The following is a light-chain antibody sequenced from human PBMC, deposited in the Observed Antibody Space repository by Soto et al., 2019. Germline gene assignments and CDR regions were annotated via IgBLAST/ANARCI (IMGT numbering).Light chain of an antibody. Sequence: IPMAQSPSAPSASLVSGITPPCRASQGIRNELSWFQQRPGNAPTLLISAASRLQSGVPSRFSGSGSGTDFTLAISSLQPEDSATYYCLQDINYPWTFGQGTKVDNK. CDR3: LQDINYPWT. J-gene: IGKJ1*01. V-gene: IGKV1-6*01. CDR2: AAS. CDR1: QGIRNE.